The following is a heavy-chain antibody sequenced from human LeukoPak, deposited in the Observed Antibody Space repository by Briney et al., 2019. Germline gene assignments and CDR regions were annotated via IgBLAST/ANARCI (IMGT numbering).Heavy chain of an antibody. CDR2: INHSGST. CDR1: GGSISSGGYY. Sequence: PSQTLSLTCTVSGGSISSGGYYWSWIRQHPGKGLEWIGEINHSGSTNYNPSLKSRVTISVDTSKNQFSLKLSSVTAADTAVYYCARVHCTGWNNYYYYGMDVWGQGTTVTVSS. V-gene: IGHV4-31*03. CDR3: ARVHCTGWNNYYYYGMDV. J-gene: IGHJ6*02. D-gene: IGHD1/OR15-1a*01.